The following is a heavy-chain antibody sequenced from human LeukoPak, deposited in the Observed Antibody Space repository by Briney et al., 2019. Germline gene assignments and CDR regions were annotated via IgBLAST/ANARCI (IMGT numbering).Heavy chain of an antibody. Sequence: SETLSLTCTVSGGSIITSNYYWGWIRQPPGKGLDWIGSVSFSGSTYYNPSLKSRVTISVDTSKNQFSLKVRSVTAADTAVYYCARDGGFRIAVTDPFDYWGQGTLVTVSS. D-gene: IGHD6-19*01. CDR3: ARDGGFRIAVTDPFDY. CDR1: GGSIITSNYY. CDR2: VSFSGST. J-gene: IGHJ4*02. V-gene: IGHV4-39*07.